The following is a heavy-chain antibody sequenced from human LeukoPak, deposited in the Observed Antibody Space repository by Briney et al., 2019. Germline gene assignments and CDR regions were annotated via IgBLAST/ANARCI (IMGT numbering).Heavy chain of an antibody. Sequence: SETLPLTCTVSGGSISSTSYNWGWNRQPPGKGLEWIWSIYYSGSTFYNPSLKRRITISINTSKNQFSLKLSSVTAADTAVYYCASQPYYDSSGYYFYWGQGTLVTVSS. J-gene: IGHJ4*02. D-gene: IGHD3-22*01. V-gene: IGHV4-39*01. CDR3: ASQPYYDSSGYYFY. CDR2: IYYSGST. CDR1: GGSISSTSYN.